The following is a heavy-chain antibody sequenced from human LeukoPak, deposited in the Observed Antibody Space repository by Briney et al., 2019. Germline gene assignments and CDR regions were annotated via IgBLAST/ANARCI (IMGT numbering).Heavy chain of an antibody. V-gene: IGHV4-30-2*01. CDR1: GGSISSGGYS. CDR3: ARDRSYYSSTSSNYYYYGMDV. Sequence: PSQTLSLTCAVSGGSISSGGYSWSWIRQPPGKGLEWIGYIYHSGSTYYNPSLKSRVTISVDTSKNQFSLKLSSVTAADTAVYYCARDRSYYSSTSSNYYYYGMDVWGQGTTVTVSS. D-gene: IGHD2-2*01. J-gene: IGHJ6*02. CDR2: IYHSGST.